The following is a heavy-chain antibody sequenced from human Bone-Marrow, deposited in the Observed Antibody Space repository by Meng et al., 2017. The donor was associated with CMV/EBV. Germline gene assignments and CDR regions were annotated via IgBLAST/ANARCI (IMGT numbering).Heavy chain of an antibody. CDR2: IYYSGST. J-gene: IGHJ4*02. CDR1: GGSISSYY. CDR3: ARGLGTPAGRSFDY. Sequence: GSLRLSCTVSGGSISSYYWSWIRQPPGKGLEWIGYIYYSGSTNYNPSLKSRVTISVDTSKNQFSLKLSSVTAADTAVYYCARGLGTPAGRSFDYWGQGTLVTVSS. V-gene: IGHV4-59*12. D-gene: IGHD1-14*01.